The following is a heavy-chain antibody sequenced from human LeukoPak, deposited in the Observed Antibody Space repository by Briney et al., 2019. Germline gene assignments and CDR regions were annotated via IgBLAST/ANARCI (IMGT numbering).Heavy chain of an antibody. CDR2: INHSGST. J-gene: IGHJ4*02. Sequence: SETLSLTCADYGGSFSGYYWSWIRQPPGKGLEWIGEINHSGSTNYNPSLKSRVTISVDTSKNQFSLKLSSVTAADTAVYYCARGGRPSSYWGQGTLVTVSS. CDR3: ARGGRPSSY. CDR1: GGSFSGYY. V-gene: IGHV4-34*01.